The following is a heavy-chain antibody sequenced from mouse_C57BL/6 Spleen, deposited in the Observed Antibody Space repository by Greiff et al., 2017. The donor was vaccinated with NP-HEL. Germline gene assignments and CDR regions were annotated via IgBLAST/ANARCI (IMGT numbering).Heavy chain of an antibody. J-gene: IGHJ2*01. CDR1: GYTFTDYE. CDR3: TRGGGRRGYFDY. CDR2: IDPETGGT. Sequence: QVQLKESGAELVRPGASVTLSCKASGYTFTDYEMHWVKQTPVHGLEWIGAIDPETGGTAYNQKFKGKAILTADKSSSTAYMELRSLTSEDSAVYYCTRGGGRRGYFDYWGQGTTLTVSS. V-gene: IGHV1-15*01. D-gene: IGHD2-12*01.